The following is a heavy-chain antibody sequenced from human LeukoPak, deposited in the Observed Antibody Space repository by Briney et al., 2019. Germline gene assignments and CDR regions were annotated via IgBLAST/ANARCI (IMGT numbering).Heavy chain of an antibody. J-gene: IGHJ3*02. CDR2: INNDGSST. CDR1: GFTFSSYW. D-gene: IGHD3-22*01. V-gene: IGHV3-74*01. CDR3: ARVAYYYDSSDYYSHAFDI. Sequence: TGGSLRLPCAASGFTFSSYWMHWVRQAPGKGLVWVSHINNDGSSTTYADSVKGRFTISRDNAKDTLYLQMNSLRDEDTAVYYCARVAYYYDSSDYYSHAFDIWGQGTMVTVSS.